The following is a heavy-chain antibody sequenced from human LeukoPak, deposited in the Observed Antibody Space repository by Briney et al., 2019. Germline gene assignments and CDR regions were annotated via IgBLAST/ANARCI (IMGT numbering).Heavy chain of an antibody. CDR1: GGSISSSSYY. J-gene: IGHJ4*02. CDR3: ARLGSGWYGPGDY. CDR2: IYYSGST. D-gene: IGHD6-19*01. V-gene: IGHV4-39*01. Sequence: SETLSLTCTVSGGSISSSSYYWGWIRQPPGKGLEWIGSIYYSGSTYYNPSLKSRVTISVDTSKNQFSLKLSSVTAADTAVYYCARLGSGWYGPGDYWGQGTLVTVSS.